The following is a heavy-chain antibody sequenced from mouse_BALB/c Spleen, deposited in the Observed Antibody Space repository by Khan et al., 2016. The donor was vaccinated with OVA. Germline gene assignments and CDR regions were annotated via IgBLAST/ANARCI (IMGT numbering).Heavy chain of an antibody. J-gene: IGHJ2*01. Sequence: QVQLKQSGAELAKPGASVKMSCTASGYTFTSYWIHWITQRPGQGLDWIGYINPSSGYAEYNQKFMDKATLTADKSSTTAYMQLSSLTSEDSSSHYCALWLQEDYWGQGATLTVSS. CDR2: INPSSGYA. V-gene: IGHV1-7*01. CDR1: GYTFTSYW. CDR3: ALWLQEDY. D-gene: IGHD2-2*01.